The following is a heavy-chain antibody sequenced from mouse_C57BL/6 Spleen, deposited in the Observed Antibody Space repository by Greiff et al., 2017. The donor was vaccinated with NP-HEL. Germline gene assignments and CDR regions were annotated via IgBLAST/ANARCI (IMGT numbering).Heavy chain of an antibody. Sequence: QVQLKQPGAELVRPGSSVKLSCKASGYTFTSYWMHWVKQRPIQGLEWIGNIDPSDSATHYNQKFKDKATLTVDKSSSTAYMQLSSLTSEDSAVYYCARDYYGSTLDYWGQGTTLTVSS. CDR3: ARDYYGSTLDY. CDR2: IDPSDSAT. CDR1: GYTFTSYW. J-gene: IGHJ2*01. V-gene: IGHV1-52*01. D-gene: IGHD1-1*01.